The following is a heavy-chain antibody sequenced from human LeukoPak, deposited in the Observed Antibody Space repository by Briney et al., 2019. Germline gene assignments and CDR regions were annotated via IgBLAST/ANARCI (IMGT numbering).Heavy chain of an antibody. Sequence: GGSLRLSCAASGFTFSTFAMNWVRQAPGKGLEGVSVITDSGGKTYYADSVKGRFIISRDNSQDTLYLQMNSLRVEDTAVYYCANRAWLDSWGQGTLVAVSS. CDR1: GFTFSTFA. V-gene: IGHV3-23*01. CDR2: ITDSGGKT. J-gene: IGHJ4*02. D-gene: IGHD5-12*01. CDR3: ANRAWLDS.